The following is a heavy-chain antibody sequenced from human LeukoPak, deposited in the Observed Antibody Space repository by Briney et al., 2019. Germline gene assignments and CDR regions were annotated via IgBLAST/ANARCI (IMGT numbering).Heavy chain of an antibody. Sequence: ASVKVSCKASGYTLTVYYMHWVRQAPGQGLEWMGWINPNSGGTSYAQKFQGRVTMTRDTSISTAYMELSRLRSDDTAVYYCAREATVTKSPFGCWGQGTLVTVSS. D-gene: IGHD4-17*01. CDR1: GYTLTVYY. CDR2: INPNSGGT. V-gene: IGHV1-2*02. J-gene: IGHJ4*02. CDR3: AREATVTKSPFGC.